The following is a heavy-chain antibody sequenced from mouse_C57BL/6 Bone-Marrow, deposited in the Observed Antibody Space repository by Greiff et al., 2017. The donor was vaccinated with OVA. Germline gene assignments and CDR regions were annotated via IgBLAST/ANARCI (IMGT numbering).Heavy chain of an antibody. D-gene: IGHD1-1*01. CDR1: GYTFTSYW. V-gene: IGHV1-69*01. CDR2: IDPSDSYT. CDR3: ARNYGHWYFDV. Sequence: QVQLKQPGAELVMPGASVKLSCKASGYTFTSYWMHWVKQRPGQGLEWIGEIDPSDSYTNYNQKFKGKSTLTVDKSSSTAYMQLSSLTSEDSAVYYCARNYGHWYFDVWGTGTTVTVSS. J-gene: IGHJ1*03.